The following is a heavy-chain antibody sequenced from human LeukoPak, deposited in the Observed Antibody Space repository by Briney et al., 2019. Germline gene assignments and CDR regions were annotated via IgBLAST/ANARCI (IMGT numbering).Heavy chain of an antibody. CDR3: ARDLSRIVVVPARSFDY. J-gene: IGHJ4*02. V-gene: IGHV1-2*02. D-gene: IGHD2-2*01. CDR1: GYTFTGYY. Sequence: ASVKVSCKASGYTFTGYYMHWVRQAPGQGLEWMGWINPNSGGTNYAQKFQGRVTTTRDTSISTAYMELSRLRSDDTAVYYCARDLSRIVVVPARSFDYWGQGTLVTVSS. CDR2: INPNSGGT.